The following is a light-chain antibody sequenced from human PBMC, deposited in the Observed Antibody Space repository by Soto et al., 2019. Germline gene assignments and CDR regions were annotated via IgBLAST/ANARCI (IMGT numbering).Light chain of an antibody. CDR1: SSDVGSYNY. CDR3: SSYTSSNTPVV. Sequence: QSVLTQPASVSGSPGQSITISCTGTSSDVGSYNYVSWYQQYPGKAPKLMIYEVNYRPSGVSNRFSGSKSGNTASLTISGLQAEDEADYYCSSYTSSNTPVVFGGGTKLTVL. CDR2: EVN. V-gene: IGLV2-14*01. J-gene: IGLJ3*02.